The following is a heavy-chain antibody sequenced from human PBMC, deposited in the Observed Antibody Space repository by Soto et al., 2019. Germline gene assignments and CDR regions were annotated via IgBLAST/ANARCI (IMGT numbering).Heavy chain of an antibody. J-gene: IGHJ4*02. CDR1: GYTFTDYA. D-gene: IGHD5-18*01. V-gene: IGHV1-3*01. CDR2: MNAGVGNT. CDR3: ARDTGYTFGSLNY. Sequence: GASVKVSCKASGYTFTDYALHWVRQAPGQRLEWMGWMNAGVGNTLYSQKFQGRITITRDTSASTAYMVLNSLKSEDTAIYYCARDTGYTFGSLNYWGPGTLVTVSS.